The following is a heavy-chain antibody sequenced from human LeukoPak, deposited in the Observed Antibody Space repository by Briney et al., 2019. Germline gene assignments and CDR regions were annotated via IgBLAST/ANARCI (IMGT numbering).Heavy chain of an antibody. V-gene: IGHV3-11*06. J-gene: IGHJ6*02. Sequence: NPGGSLILSCAASGFTFSDYYMSWIRQAPGKGLEWVSYISSRSSYTKYADSVEGRLTISRDNAKNSLYLQMNSLRAEDTAVYYCARVLSSSWGAYYYYGMDVWGQGTTVTVSS. CDR1: GFTFSDYY. D-gene: IGHD6-13*01. CDR3: ARVLSSSWGAYYYYGMDV. CDR2: ISSRSSYT.